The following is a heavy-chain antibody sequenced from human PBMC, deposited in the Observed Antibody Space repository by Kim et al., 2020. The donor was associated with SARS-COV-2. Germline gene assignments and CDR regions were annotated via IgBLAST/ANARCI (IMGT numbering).Heavy chain of an antibody. CDR3: ARATYSSGWYLQH. Sequence: SETLSLTCAVSGGSISSSNWWSWVRQPPGKGLGWIGEIYHSGSTNYNPSLKSRVTISVDKSKNQFSLKLSSVTAADTAVYYCARATYSSGWYLQHWGQGTLVTVSS. D-gene: IGHD6-19*01. V-gene: IGHV4-4*02. CDR2: IYHSGST. J-gene: IGHJ1*01. CDR1: GGSISSSNW.